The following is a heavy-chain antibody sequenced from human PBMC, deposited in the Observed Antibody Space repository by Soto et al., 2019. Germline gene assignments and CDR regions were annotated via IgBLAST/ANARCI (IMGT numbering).Heavy chain of an antibody. CDR2: IYYTGST. Sequence: QVQLQESGPGLVKPSETLSLTCTVSGGSISSYYWSWIRQPPGKGLEWIGYIYYTGSTNYNPSLKSRVTISVDTSKNQFAVQLSSVTAADTAVYYCADFNWYFALWGRGTLVTVSS. CDR3: ADFNWYFAL. J-gene: IGHJ2*01. CDR1: GGSISSYY. V-gene: IGHV4-59*01.